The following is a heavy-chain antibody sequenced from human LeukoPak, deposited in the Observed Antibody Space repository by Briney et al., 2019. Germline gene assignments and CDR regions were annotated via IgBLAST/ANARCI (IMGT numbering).Heavy chain of an antibody. D-gene: IGHD3-3*01. CDR2: IIPIFGTA. J-gene: IGHJ5*02. CDR3: AREQTYDFWSGSRFDP. V-gene: IGHV1-69*05. CDR1: GGTFSSYA. Sequence: SVKVSCKASGGTFSSYAISWVRQAPGQGLEWMGGIIPIFGTANYAQKFQGRVTITTDESTSTAYMELSSLRSEDTAVYYCAREQTYDFWSGSRFDPWGQGTLVTVSS.